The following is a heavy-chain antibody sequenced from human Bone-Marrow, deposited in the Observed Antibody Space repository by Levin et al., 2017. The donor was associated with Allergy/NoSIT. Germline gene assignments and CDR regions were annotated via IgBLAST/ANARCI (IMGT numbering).Heavy chain of an antibody. CDR3: AMIVVVIPT. V-gene: IGHV3-30*03. CDR1: GFTFSSSG. J-gene: IGHJ4*02. Sequence: GGSLRLSCSASGFTFSSSGIHWVRQAPGKGLEWVAVMSYDGSNHFVADSVKGRFTVSRDISNTTLYLQMNSLRPEDTAVYYCAMIVVVIPTWGQGTLVTVSS. CDR2: MSYDGSNH. D-gene: IGHD3-22*01.